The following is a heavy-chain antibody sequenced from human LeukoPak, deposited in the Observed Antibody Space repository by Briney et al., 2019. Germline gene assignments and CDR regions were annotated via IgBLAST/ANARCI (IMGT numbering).Heavy chain of an antibody. CDR3: ARLGLDSSGYYYFDY. J-gene: IGHJ4*02. V-gene: IGHV4-39*01. D-gene: IGHD3-22*01. Sequence: SETLSLTCTVSGGSISSSNYYWGWIRQPPGKGLEWIGSIHYSGSTFYNPSLKTRVTISVDTSKNQFSLKLSSVTAADTAVYYCARLGLDSSGYYYFDYWGQGTLVTVSS. CDR2: IHYSGST. CDR1: GGSISSSNYY.